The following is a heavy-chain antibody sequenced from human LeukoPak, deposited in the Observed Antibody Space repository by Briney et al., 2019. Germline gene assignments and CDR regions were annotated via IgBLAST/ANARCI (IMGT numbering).Heavy chain of an antibody. CDR3: AKDLAFYASGSYFDH. Sequence: GGSLRLSCAASGFTFSSYAMSWVRQAPGKGLEWVSAISGSGGSTYYADSVKGRFRVSRDNSKNTLSLHMNSLRVEDTAVYYCAKDLAFYASGSYFDHWGQGTLVTVSS. J-gene: IGHJ4*02. CDR2: ISGSGGST. V-gene: IGHV3-23*01. D-gene: IGHD3-10*01. CDR1: GFTFSSYA.